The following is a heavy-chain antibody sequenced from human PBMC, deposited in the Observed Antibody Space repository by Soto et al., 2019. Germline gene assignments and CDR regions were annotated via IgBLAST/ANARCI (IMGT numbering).Heavy chain of an antibody. CDR2: FDPEDGET. V-gene: IGHV1-24*01. CDR3: AKGSRSSASGSYYRPLDY. D-gene: IGHD3-10*01. CDR1: GYTLTELS. Sequence: VSVKVSCKVSGYTLTELSMHWVRQAPGQGLEWMGGFDPEDGETIYAQKFQGRVTMTEDTSTDTAYMELSSLRSEDTAVYYCAKGSRSSASGSYYRPLDYWGQGTLVTVSS. J-gene: IGHJ4*02.